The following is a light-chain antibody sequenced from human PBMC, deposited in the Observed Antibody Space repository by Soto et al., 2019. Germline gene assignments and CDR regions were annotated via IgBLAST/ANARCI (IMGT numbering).Light chain of an antibody. V-gene: IGKV3-15*01. J-gene: IGKJ1*01. CDR3: QXXNNWPLT. CDR2: GAS. CDR1: QSVSSN. Sequence: EIVMTQSPATLSVSPGERATLSCRASQSVSSNLAWYQQKPGQAPRLLIYGASTRATGIPARFSGSGSGTEFXLTISXLXSEXXXVXXXQXXNNWPLTFGQGTKVEIK.